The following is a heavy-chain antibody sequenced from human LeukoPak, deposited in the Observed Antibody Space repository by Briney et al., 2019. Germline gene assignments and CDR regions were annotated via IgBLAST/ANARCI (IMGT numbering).Heavy chain of an antibody. CDR1: GGSFSGYY. CDR3: VKSNSRYQPWTLDI. Sequence: SETLSLTCAVYGGSFSGYYWSWIRQPPGKGLEWIGEINYSGSTNYNPSLKSRVTISVDTSKNQFSLKVNSVTAADTAMYYCVKSNSRYQPWTLDIWGRGTMVTVSS. CDR2: INYSGST. D-gene: IGHD2-2*01. J-gene: IGHJ3*02. V-gene: IGHV4-34*01.